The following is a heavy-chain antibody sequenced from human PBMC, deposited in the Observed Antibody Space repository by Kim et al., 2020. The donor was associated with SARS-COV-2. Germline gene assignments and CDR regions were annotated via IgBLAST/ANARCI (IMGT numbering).Heavy chain of an antibody. D-gene: IGHD3-3*01. CDR1: GFTFNSYG. V-gene: IGHV3-33*01. Sequence: GGCLRLSCAASGFTFNSYGMHWVRQAPGKGLEWVAVIWYDGSNKYYADSVKGRFTISRDNSKNTLYLQMNSLRAEDTAVYYCARAFYDFWSGYRYFDYWGQGTLVTVST. CDR3: ARAFYDFWSGYRYFDY. CDR2: IWYDGSNK. J-gene: IGHJ4*02.